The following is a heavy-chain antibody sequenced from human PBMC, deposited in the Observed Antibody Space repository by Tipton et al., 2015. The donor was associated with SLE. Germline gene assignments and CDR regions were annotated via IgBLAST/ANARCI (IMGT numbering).Heavy chain of an antibody. J-gene: IGHJ5*02. CDR2: INHSGST. CDR3: ARGYAYLGFDP. V-gene: IGHV4-34*01. D-gene: IGHD3-16*01. Sequence: LRLSCAVYGGSFSGYYWSWIRQPPGKGLEWIGEINHSGSTNYNPSLKSRVTISVDTSKNQFSLKLSSVTAADTAVYYCARGYAYLGFDPWGQGTLVTVSS. CDR1: GGSFSGYY.